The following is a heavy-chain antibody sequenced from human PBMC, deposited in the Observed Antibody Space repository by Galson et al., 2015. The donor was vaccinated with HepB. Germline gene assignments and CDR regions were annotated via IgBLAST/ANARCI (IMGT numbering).Heavy chain of an antibody. D-gene: IGHD6-19*01. CDR3: ARGGPLFSSGWSPEGY. CDR2: IWYDGSNK. J-gene: IGHJ4*02. Sequence: SLRLSCAASGFTFSSYGMHWVRQAPGKGLEWVAVIWYDGSNKYYADSVKGRFTISRDNSKNTLYLQMNSLRAEDTAVYYCARGGPLFSSGWSPEGYWGQGTLVTVSS. CDR1: GFTFSSYG. V-gene: IGHV3-33*01.